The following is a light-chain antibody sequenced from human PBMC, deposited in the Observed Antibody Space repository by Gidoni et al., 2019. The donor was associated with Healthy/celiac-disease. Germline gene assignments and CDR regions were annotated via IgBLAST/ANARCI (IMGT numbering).Light chain of an antibody. CDR2: GAS. CDR1: QSVSSSY. Sequence: DIVLTQSPGTLSLSPGERATLSCSASQSVSSSYLAWYQQKPGQAPRLLIYGASSRATGIPDRFSGSGSGTDFTLTISRLEPEDFAVYYCQQYGSSPRYTFGQGTKLEIK. CDR3: QQYGSSPRYT. V-gene: IGKV3-20*01. J-gene: IGKJ2*01.